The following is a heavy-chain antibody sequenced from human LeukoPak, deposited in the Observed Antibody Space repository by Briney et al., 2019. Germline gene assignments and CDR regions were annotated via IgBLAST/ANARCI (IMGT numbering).Heavy chain of an antibody. CDR2: INHRGST. V-gene: IGHV4-34*01. CDR3: ARHNYDSRGYPGDYYYYMDV. Sequence: SETLSLTCAVYGGSFSGYYWSWIRQPPGKGLEWIGEINHRGSTNYNPSLKSRVTISLDTSKNQFSLKLSSVTAADTAVYYCARHNYDSRGYPGDYYYYMDVWGKGTTVTVSS. CDR1: GGSFSGYY. J-gene: IGHJ6*03. D-gene: IGHD3-22*01.